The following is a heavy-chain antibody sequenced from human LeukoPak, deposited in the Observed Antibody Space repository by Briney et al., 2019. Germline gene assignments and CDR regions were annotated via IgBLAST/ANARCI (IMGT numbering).Heavy chain of an antibody. V-gene: IGHV4-38-2*02. CDR2: IYYSGST. J-gene: IGHJ5*02. CDR1: GYSISSGYY. D-gene: IGHD2-2*01. Sequence: PSETLSLTCTVSGYSISSGYYWGWIRQPPGKGLEWIGSIYYSGSTYYNPSLKSRVTISVGTSKNQFSLKLSSVTAADTAVYYCARQPRDCSSTSCYGDWFDPWGQGTLVTVSS. CDR3: ARQPRDCSSTSCYGDWFDP.